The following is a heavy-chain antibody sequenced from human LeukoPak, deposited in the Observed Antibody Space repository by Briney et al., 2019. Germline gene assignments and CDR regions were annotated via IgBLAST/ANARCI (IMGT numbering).Heavy chain of an antibody. CDR1: GFTFSSYA. V-gene: IGHV3-23*01. Sequence: GGSLRLSCAASGFTFSSYAMSWVRQAPGKGLEWVSAISGSVGSTYYADSVKGRFTISRDNSKNTLYLQMNSLRAEDTAVYYCAKKSRPYYYDSSGYPLDYWGQGTLVTVSS. CDR3: AKKSRPYYYDSSGYPLDY. CDR2: ISGSVGST. J-gene: IGHJ4*02. D-gene: IGHD3-22*01.